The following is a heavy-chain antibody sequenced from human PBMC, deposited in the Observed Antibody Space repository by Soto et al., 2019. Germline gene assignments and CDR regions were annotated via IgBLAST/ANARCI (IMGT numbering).Heavy chain of an antibody. J-gene: IGHJ5*02. CDR3: ARHKAFYYDSSSHLDP. Sequence: PGASRTISCKVSGYSFASYWISWVRQIPAKGLEWMGRIDPSDSYANYSPSFQGHVTFSADKSISTAYLQWSSLRASDTAMYYCARHKAFYYDSSSHLDPWGQGTLVTVSS. D-gene: IGHD3-22*01. V-gene: IGHV5-10-1*01. CDR2: IDPSDSYA. CDR1: GYSFASYW.